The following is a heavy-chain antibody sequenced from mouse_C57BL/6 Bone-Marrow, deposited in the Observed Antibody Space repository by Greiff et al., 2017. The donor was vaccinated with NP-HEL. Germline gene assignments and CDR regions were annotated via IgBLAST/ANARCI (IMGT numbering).Heavy chain of an antibody. J-gene: IGHJ2*01. Sequence: EVQVVESGGGLVKPGGSLKLSCAASGFTFSSYAMSWVRQTPEKRLEWVATISDGGSYTYYPDNVKGRFTISRDNAKNNLYLQMSHLKSEDTAMYYCARDRDYDGPFDYWGQGTTLTVSS. CDR3: ARDRDYDGPFDY. D-gene: IGHD2-4*01. V-gene: IGHV5-4*01. CDR2: ISDGGSYT. CDR1: GFTFSSYA.